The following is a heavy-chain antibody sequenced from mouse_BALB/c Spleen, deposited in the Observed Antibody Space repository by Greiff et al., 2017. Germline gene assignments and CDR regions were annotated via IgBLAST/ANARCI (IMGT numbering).Heavy chain of an antibody. CDR2: INPYNGDT. V-gene: IGHV1-37*01. D-gene: IGHD2-1*01. Sequence: EVQVVESGPELVKPGASVKISCKASGYSFTGYFMNWVKQSHGKSLEWIGRINPYNGDTFYNQKFKGKATLTVDKSSSTAHMELLSLTSEDSAVYYCGRGPLYYGNYVGYFDVWGAGTTVTVSS. J-gene: IGHJ1*01. CDR3: GRGPLYYGNYVGYFDV. CDR1: GYSFTGYF.